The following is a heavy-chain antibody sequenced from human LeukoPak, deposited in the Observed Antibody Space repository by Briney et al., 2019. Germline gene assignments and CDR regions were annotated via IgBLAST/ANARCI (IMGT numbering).Heavy chain of an antibody. V-gene: IGHV3-11*01. J-gene: IGHJ4*02. CDR1: GFTFSDYY. Sequence: GGSLRLSCAASGFTFSDYYMSWIRQAPGEGREWVSYISSSGSTIYYADSVKGRFTISRDNAKNSLYLQMNSLRAEDTAVYYCARDWEAATPSHWGQGTLVTVSS. CDR2: ISSSGSTI. CDR3: ARDWEAATPSH. D-gene: IGHD2-15*01.